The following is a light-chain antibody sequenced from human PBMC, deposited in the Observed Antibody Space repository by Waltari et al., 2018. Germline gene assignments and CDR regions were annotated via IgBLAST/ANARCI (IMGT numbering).Light chain of an antibody. CDR2: WAS. CDR1: QNVLYSSNNRNY. Sequence: DIVMTQSPDSLSVSLGERATINCKSSQNVLYSSNNRNYLAWYQVKPGQSPKVLIYWASMRENGVPDRFSGSGSGTDFTLTINSLQAEDMAVYYCQQYYSSPWTFGQGTKVEIK. J-gene: IGKJ1*01. CDR3: QQYYSSPWT. V-gene: IGKV4-1*01.